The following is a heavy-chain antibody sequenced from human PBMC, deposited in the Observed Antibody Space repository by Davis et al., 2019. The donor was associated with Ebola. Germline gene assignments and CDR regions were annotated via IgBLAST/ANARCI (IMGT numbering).Heavy chain of an antibody. D-gene: IGHD6-6*01. J-gene: IGHJ4*02. Sequence: GESLKISCAASGFTFSGSAMHWARQASGKGLEWVGRIRSKANSYATAYAASVKGRFTISRDDSKNTAYLQMNSLKTEDTAVYYCETSSSSGGDYWGQGTLVTVSS. CDR3: ETSSSSGGDY. CDR1: GFTFSGSA. V-gene: IGHV3-73*01. CDR2: IRSKANSYAT.